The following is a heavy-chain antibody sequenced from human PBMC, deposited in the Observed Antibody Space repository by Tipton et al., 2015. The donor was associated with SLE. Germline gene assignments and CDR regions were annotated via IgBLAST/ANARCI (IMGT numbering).Heavy chain of an antibody. V-gene: IGHV3-23*01. CDR3: AREDHSTYIY. J-gene: IGHJ4*02. Sequence: SLRLSCAASGFTFSSYALTWVRQAPGKGLEWVSFISRSGDSTYYTDAVRGRFTISRDNSKSTLFLEMNSLRAEDTAVYYCAREDHSTYIYWGPGTLVTVSS. CDR2: ISRSGDST. D-gene: IGHD4-11*01. CDR1: GFTFSSYA.